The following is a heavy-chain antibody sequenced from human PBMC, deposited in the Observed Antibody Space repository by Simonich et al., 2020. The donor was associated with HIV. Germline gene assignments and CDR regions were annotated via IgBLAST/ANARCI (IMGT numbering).Heavy chain of an antibody. CDR3: ARLLGDYFDY. Sequence: QVQLVQSGPEVKKPGASVKVSCKASGYTFTSFGITWVRQAPGQGLEWMGWTSAHNGKTNYAQKFQDRVTMTTDTSTTTAHMEVRSLRSADTAGYYCARLLGDYFDYWGQGTLVTVSS. D-gene: IGHD3-16*01. CDR1: GYTFTSFG. J-gene: IGHJ4*02. CDR2: TSAHNGKT. V-gene: IGHV1-18*01.